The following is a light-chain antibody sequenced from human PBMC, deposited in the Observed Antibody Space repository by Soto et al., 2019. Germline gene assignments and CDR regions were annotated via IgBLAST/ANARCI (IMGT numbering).Light chain of an antibody. CDR2: EVS. J-gene: IGLJ1*01. V-gene: IGLV2-18*02. Sequence: SVLTQPRTVSGSPGQAVAISCTGTSSDVGSYNRVSWYQQPPGAAPKLMIYEVSNRPSGVPDRFSGSKSGNTASLTISGLQAEDEADYYCNSYTGSSTYVFGTGTKVTVL. CDR3: NSYTGSSTYV. CDR1: SSDVGSYNR.